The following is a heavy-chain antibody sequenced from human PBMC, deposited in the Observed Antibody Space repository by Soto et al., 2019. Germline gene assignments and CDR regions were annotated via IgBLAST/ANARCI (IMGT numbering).Heavy chain of an antibody. J-gene: IGHJ5*02. Sequence: ASVKVSCKASGYTFTGYYMHWVRQAPGQGLEWMGWINPNSGSTNYAQKFQGRVTMTRDTSISTAYMELSRLRSDDTAVYYCARDSITIFGVVTYWFDPWGQGTLVTVSS. CDR1: GYTFTGYY. V-gene: IGHV1-2*02. CDR2: INPNSGST. D-gene: IGHD3-3*01. CDR3: ARDSITIFGVVTYWFDP.